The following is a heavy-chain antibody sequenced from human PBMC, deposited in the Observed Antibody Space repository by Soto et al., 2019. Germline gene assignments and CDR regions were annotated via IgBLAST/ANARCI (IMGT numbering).Heavy chain of an antibody. Sequence: PGGSLRLSCAASGFTFSSYSMNWVRQAPGKGLEWVSSISSSSSYIYYADSVKGRFTISRDNAKNSLYLQMNSLRAEDTAVYYCARDVPDIVLMVYAPYYYYGMDVWGQGTTVTVSS. CDR2: ISSSSSYI. J-gene: IGHJ6*02. V-gene: IGHV3-21*01. CDR1: GFTFSSYS. CDR3: ARDVPDIVLMVYAPYYYYGMDV. D-gene: IGHD2-8*01.